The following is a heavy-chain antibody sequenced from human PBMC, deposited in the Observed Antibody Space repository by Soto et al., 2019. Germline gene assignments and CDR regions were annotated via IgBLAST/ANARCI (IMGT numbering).Heavy chain of an antibody. Sequence: QLQLQESGPGLVKPSETLSLTCTVSGGSISSSSYYWGWIRQPPGKGLEWIGSIYYSGSTYYNPSLKSRVTISVDTSKNQFSLKLSSVTAADTAVYYCASGGDIRWFDPWGQGTLVTVSS. J-gene: IGHJ5*02. CDR2: IYYSGST. D-gene: IGHD2-15*01. CDR1: GGSISSSSYY. CDR3: ASGGDIRWFDP. V-gene: IGHV4-39*01.